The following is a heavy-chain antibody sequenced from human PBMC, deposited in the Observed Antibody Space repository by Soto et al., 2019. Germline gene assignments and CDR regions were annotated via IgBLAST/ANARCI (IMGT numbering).Heavy chain of an antibody. V-gene: IGHV3-30*18. CDR1: GFTFSSYG. D-gene: IGHD5-18*01. CDR2: ISYDGSNK. CDR3: AKGDGYSIGAVDX. Sequence: GGSLRLSFAASGFTFSSYGMHWVRQAPGKGLEWVAVISYDGSNKYYADSVKVRFTIYRDNSKKTLYLQMNSLRAEDTAVYYCAKGDGYSIGAVDXWGQGTLVTVS. J-gene: IGHJ3*02.